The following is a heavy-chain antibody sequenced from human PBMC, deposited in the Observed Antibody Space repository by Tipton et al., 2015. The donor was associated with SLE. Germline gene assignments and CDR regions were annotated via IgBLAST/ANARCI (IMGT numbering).Heavy chain of an antibody. D-gene: IGHD3-9*01. V-gene: IGHV3-7*01. CDR2: IKQDGSEK. J-gene: IGHJ4*02. CDR3: ARVQEDAILTGYFFDY. CDR1: GFTFSSYW. Sequence: LRLSCAASGFTFSSYWMSWVRQAPGKGLEWVANIKQDGSEKYYVDSVKGRFTISRDNAKNSLYLQMNSLRAEDTAVYYCARVQEDAILTGYFFDYWGQGTLVTVSS.